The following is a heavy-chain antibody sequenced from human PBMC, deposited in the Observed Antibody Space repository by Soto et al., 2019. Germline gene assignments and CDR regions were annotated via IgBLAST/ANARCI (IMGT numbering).Heavy chain of an antibody. CDR1: GGSISSGDYY. CDR3: ARERPDGARLDP. CDR2: IYHSGST. D-gene: IGHD6-6*01. Sequence: QVQLQESGPGLVKPSQTLSLTYTVSGGSISSGDYYWSWIRQPPGKGLEWIGYIYHSGSTYYNPSPKSRVTIAVDTSTNQFSLKLSSVTAADTAVYYCARERPDGARLDPWGQGTLVTVSS. J-gene: IGHJ5*02. V-gene: IGHV4-30-4*01.